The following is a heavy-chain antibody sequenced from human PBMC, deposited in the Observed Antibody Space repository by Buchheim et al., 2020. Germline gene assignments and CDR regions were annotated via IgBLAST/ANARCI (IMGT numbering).Heavy chain of an antibody. Sequence: QVQLQQWGAGLLKPSETLSLTCGVSGGSFSGHYSTWIRQSPGKGLEWIGDMSHRGSPSYNPSLKSRVTISLDTSKNQFSLGLRSVTAADTAVYYCARGGPLVRYHDYMDVWGKGTT. J-gene: IGHJ6*03. CDR1: GGSFSGHY. CDR2: MSHRGSP. CDR3: ARGGPLVRYHDYMDV. V-gene: IGHV4-34*01. D-gene: IGHD2-8*01.